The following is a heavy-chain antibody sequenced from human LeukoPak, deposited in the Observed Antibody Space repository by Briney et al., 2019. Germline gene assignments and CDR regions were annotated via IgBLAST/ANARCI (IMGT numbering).Heavy chain of an antibody. D-gene: IGHD2-21*02. CDR3: ASGYCGGDCYSDYYYGMDV. CDR2: INHSGST. V-gene: IGHV4-34*01. CDR1: GESFRGYY. J-gene: IGHJ6*02. Sequence: PSETLSLTCAVYGESFRGYYWSWIRQPPGKGLEWIGQINHSGSTNYNPSLKIRVIISVDTSKKQISLKLSSVTAADTAVYYCASGYCGGDCYSDYYYGMDVWGQGTTVTVSS.